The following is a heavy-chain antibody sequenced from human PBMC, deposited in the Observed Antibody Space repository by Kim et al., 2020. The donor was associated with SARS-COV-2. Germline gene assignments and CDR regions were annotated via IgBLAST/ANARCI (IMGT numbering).Heavy chain of an antibody. D-gene: IGHD3-10*01. Sequence: GGSLRLSCTASGFTFSSYDIHWVRQAPGKGLEWVALVSHDGTQKSHADSVKGRFTISRDNSKKTLYLQMNSLRHEYTAVYYCARVGPMIGGIIVNYYAMDVWGHGTTVTVSS. J-gene: IGHJ6*02. CDR2: VSHDGTQK. CDR1: GFTFSSYD. V-gene: IGHV3-30*03. CDR3: ARVGPMIGGIIVNYYAMDV.